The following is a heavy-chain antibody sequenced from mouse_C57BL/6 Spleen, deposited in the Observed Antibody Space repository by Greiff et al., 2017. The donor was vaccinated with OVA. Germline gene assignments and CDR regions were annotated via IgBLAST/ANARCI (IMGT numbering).Heavy chain of an antibody. CDR2: ISSGSSTI. CDR1: GFTFSDYG. V-gene: IGHV5-17*01. J-gene: IGHJ3*01. D-gene: IGHD2-4*01. CDR3: ARDDYDWFAY. Sequence: DVKLVESGGGLVKPGGSLKLSCAASGFTFSDYGMHWVRQAPEKGLEWVAYISSGSSTIYYADTAKGRFTISRDNAKNTLFLQMTSLRSEDTAMYYCARDDYDWFAYWGQGTLVTVSA.